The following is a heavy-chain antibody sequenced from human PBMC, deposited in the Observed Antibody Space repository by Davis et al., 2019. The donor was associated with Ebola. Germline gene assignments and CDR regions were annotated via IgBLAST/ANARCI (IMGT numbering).Heavy chain of an antibody. CDR2: INYSGST. Sequence: PSETLSLTCTVSGGSISSSSYYWGWIRQPPGKGLEWIGTINYSGSTYYNPSLKSRVTISVDTSKNQFSLKLRSVTAADTAVYYCVRFGYGAYWGQGTLVTVSS. D-gene: IGHD3-22*01. CDR3: VRFGYGAY. J-gene: IGHJ4*02. CDR1: GGSISSSSYY. V-gene: IGHV4-39*07.